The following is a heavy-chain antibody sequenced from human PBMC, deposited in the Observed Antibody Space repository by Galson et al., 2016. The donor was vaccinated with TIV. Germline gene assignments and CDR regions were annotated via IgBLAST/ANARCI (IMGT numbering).Heavy chain of an antibody. J-gene: IGHJ6*02. Sequence: SLRLSCAASGFTFSIFAMTWVRQAPGMGLEWVPAISGGGGSTYYADSVKGRFTVSRDNSKNTVFLQMNSLRAEDTAVYYCTKVPSSGFSYYYALDVWGQGTTVTVSS. D-gene: IGHD3-22*01. CDR2: ISGGGGST. CDR1: GFTFSIFA. CDR3: TKVPSSGFSYYYALDV. V-gene: IGHV3-23*01.